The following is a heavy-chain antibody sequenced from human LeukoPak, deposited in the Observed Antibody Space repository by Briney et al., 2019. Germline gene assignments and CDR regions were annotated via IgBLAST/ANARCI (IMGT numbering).Heavy chain of an antibody. J-gene: IGHJ4*02. CDR3: AKDTLPHAYYYDSSGHFDY. Sequence: GGSLRLSCAASGFIFDESAMHWVRQAPGKGLEWVSLISGYTATTYYADSVKGRFTISRDNSKNSLYLQMNSLRTEDTAFYYCAKDTLPHAYYYDSSGHFDYWGQGTLVTVPS. CDR1: GFIFDESA. CDR2: ISGYTATT. D-gene: IGHD3-22*01. V-gene: IGHV3-43*02.